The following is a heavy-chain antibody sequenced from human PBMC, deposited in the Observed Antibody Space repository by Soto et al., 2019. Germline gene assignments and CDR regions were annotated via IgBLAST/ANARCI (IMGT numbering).Heavy chain of an antibody. V-gene: IGHV3-7*03. Sequence: GGSLRLSCAASGFTFGSNWMSWVRQDPGKGLEWVANIKRDGSEKYYVDSVKGRFTISRDNAKNTLYLQMNSLRADDTAVYYCASLEWESTGYADYWGQGTLVTVS. CDR2: IKRDGSEK. J-gene: IGHJ4*02. CDR3: ASLEWESTGYADY. D-gene: IGHD3-3*01. CDR1: GFTFGSNW.